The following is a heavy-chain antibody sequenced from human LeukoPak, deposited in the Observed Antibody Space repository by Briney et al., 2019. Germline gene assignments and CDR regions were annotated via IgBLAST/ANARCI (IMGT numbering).Heavy chain of an antibody. CDR2: IKSRPDGGTT. CDR3: TTDPYNDASDY. J-gene: IGHJ4*02. D-gene: IGHD3-10*01. Sequence: GGSLRLSCAASGFTFSNAWMSWVRQAPGKGLEWVGRIKSRPDGGTTDYAAPVKGRFTISRDDSRNTLYLQINSLRTEDTAVFYCTTDPYNDASDYWGQGILVTVSA. V-gene: IGHV3-15*01. CDR1: GFTFSNAW.